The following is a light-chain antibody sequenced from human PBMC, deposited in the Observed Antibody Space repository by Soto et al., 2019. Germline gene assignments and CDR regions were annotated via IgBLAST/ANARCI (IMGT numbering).Light chain of an antibody. CDR3: QSYDSSLGFV. CDR1: SSSIGADHD. V-gene: IGLV1-40*01. CDR2: GNV. Sequence: QSVLTQPPSVSGAPGQRVTLSCIGSSSSIGADHDVHWYQQLPGTAPKLLIYGNVNRPSGVPDRFSGSKSGASAALAITGLQAEYEADYYCQSYDSSLGFVFGTGTKVTVL. J-gene: IGLJ1*01.